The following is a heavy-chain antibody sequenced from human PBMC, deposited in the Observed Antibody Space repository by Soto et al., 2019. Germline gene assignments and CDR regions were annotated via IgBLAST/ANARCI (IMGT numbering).Heavy chain of an antibody. Sequence: SGGSLRLSCSASGFTFSTYWMSWVRQAPGKGLEWVANIKQDGSEKYYVDSVRGRFTISRDTAKNSLYLQLHSLRAEDTAVYYCAKFSAHSMFDISSAPDYWGQGTLVTVSS. D-gene: IGHD3-10*02. J-gene: IGHJ4*02. CDR1: GFTFSTYW. CDR2: IKQDGSEK. V-gene: IGHV3-7*03. CDR3: AKFSAHSMFDISSAPDY.